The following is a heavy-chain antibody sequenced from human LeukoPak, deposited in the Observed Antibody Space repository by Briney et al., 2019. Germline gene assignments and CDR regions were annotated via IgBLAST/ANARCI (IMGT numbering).Heavy chain of an antibody. CDR3: ASFAPTDPTPMDV. D-gene: IGHD2-15*01. J-gene: IGHJ6*03. CDR1: GGSISSGGYY. Sequence: PSETLSLTCTVSGGSISSGGYYWSWIRQPPGKGLEWIGYIYHSGSTYYNPSLKSRVTISVDRSKNQFSLKLSSVTAADTAVYYCASFAPTDPTPMDVWGKGTTVTVSS. CDR2: IYHSGST. V-gene: IGHV4-30-2*01.